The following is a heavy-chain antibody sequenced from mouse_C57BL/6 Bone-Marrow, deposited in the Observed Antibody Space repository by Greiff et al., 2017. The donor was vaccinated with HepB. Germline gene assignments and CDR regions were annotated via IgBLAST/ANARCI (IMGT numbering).Heavy chain of an antibody. J-gene: IGHJ3*01. CDR1: GYTFTGYW. V-gene: IGHV1-9*01. Sequence: VKLQQSGAELMKPGASVKLTCKVTGYTFTGYWIEWVKQRPGHGLEWIGEILPGSGSTNYNAKFKFKATFTADTSSNTAYMQLSSLTTEDSAIYYCARRLLRFAYWGQGTLVTVSA. D-gene: IGHD3-2*02. CDR2: ILPGSGST. CDR3: ARRLLRFAY.